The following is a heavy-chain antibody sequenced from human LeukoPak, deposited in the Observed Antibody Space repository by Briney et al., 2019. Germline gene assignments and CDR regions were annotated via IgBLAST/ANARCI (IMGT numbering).Heavy chain of an antibody. V-gene: IGHV1-18*04. J-gene: IGHJ1*01. D-gene: IGHD3-9*01. CDR2: ISTYNGNT. Sequence: ASVKVSCKASGYTFTSYGISWVRQAPGQGLEWMGWISTYNGNTNYAQKLQGRVTMTTDTSTGTAYMELRSLRSDDTAVYYCARDFYDILTGEHWGQGTLVTVSS. CDR3: ARDFYDILTGEH. CDR1: GYTFTSYG.